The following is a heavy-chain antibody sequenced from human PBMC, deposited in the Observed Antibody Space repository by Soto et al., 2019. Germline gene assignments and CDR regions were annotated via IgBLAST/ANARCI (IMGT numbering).Heavy chain of an antibody. V-gene: IGHV1-18*01. CDR3: ARDPGYGSGPMDV. CDR1: GYTFSSYG. Sequence: QVQLVQSGGEVKKPGASVKVSCKASGYTFSSYGLSWVRQAPGQGLEWMGWISIYNGNTKYAQNFQGRVIMTTDASTTTGYMELRTLRSEDAAVYYCARDPGYGSGPMDVWGQGTTVTVSS. J-gene: IGHJ6*02. CDR2: ISIYNGNT. D-gene: IGHD3-10*01.